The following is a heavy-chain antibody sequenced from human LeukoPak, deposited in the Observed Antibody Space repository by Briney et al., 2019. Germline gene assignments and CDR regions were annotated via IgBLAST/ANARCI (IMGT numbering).Heavy chain of an antibody. D-gene: IGHD6-19*01. Sequence: GGSLRLSCAASGFTFDDYGMSWVRQAPGKGLEWVSGINWNGGSTVYADSVKGRFTISRDNAKNSLYLQMNSLRAEDTALYYCARLKGIAVAGTNDYWGQGTLVTVSS. J-gene: IGHJ4*02. V-gene: IGHV3-20*04. CDR2: INWNGGST. CDR3: ARLKGIAVAGTNDY. CDR1: GFTFDDYG.